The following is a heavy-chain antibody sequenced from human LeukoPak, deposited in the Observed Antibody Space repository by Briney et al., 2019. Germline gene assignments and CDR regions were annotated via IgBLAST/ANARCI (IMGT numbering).Heavy chain of an antibody. CDR3: ASYYYGSGSLDY. V-gene: IGHV4-59*13. J-gene: IGHJ4*02. D-gene: IGHD3-10*01. Sequence: PSETLCLTCTVSGGSISTYYWSWIRRPPGKGLEWIAYIHASGPTNYNPSLKSRVTISVDTSKNQFSLKLSSVTAADTAVYYCASYYYGSGSLDYWGQGTLVTVSS. CDR2: IHASGPT. CDR1: GGSISTYY.